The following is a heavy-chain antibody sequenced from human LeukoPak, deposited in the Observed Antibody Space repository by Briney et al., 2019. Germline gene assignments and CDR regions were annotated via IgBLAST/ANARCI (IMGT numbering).Heavy chain of an antibody. Sequence: SETLSLTCTVSGGSISSSSYYWGWIRQPPGKGLEWIGSIYYSGSTYYNPSLKSRVTISVDTSKNQFSLKLSSVTAADTAVYYCARHPTYYDILTGPGTVDYWGQGTLVTVSS. CDR1: GGSISSSSYY. V-gene: IGHV4-39*01. D-gene: IGHD3-9*01. CDR2: IYYSGST. J-gene: IGHJ4*02. CDR3: ARHPTYYDILTGPGTVDY.